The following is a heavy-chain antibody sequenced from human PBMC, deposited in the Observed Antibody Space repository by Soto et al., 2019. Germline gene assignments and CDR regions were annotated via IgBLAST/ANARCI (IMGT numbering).Heavy chain of an antibody. J-gene: IGHJ5*02. CDR2: IYYSGST. CDR1: GGSISSSSYY. D-gene: IGHD2-15*01. Sequence: QLQLQESGPGLVKPSETLSLTCTVSGGSISSSSYYWGWIRQPPGKGLEWIGRIYYSGSTYYNPSLKRRVTISLDTSKNQFSLKLSSVTAADTAVYYCARHGQYCSGGSCYSGLYNWFDPWGQGTLVTVSS. V-gene: IGHV4-39*01. CDR3: ARHGQYCSGGSCYSGLYNWFDP.